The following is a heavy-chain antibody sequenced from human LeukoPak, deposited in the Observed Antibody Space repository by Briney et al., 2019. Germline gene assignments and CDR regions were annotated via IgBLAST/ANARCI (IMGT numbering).Heavy chain of an antibody. D-gene: IGHD1-20*01. V-gene: IGHV4-38-2*02. Sequence: SETLSLTCSVSGYPISSGYFWGWIRQPPGKGLEWIGSIYHDGRTDYNPSLKSRVTISADRSKDQFSLKLSSVTAADTAIYYCARDTSPGITGTYWGQGILVTASS. J-gene: IGHJ4*02. CDR3: ARDTSPGITGTY. CDR2: IYHDGRT. CDR1: GYPISSGYF.